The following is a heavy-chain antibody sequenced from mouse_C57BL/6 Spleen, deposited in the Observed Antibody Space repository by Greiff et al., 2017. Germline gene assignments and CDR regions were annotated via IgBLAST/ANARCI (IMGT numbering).Heavy chain of an antibody. Sequence: QVQLKQSGPELVKPGASVKISCKASGYAFSSSWMHWVKQRPGKGLEWIGRIYPGDGDTNYNGKFKGKATLTADKSSSTAYMQLSSLTSEDSAVYFCARLPLENYFDYWGQGTTLTVSS. J-gene: IGHJ2*01. CDR1: GYAFSSSW. V-gene: IGHV1-82*01. CDR2: IYPGDGDT. CDR3: ARLPLENYFDY.